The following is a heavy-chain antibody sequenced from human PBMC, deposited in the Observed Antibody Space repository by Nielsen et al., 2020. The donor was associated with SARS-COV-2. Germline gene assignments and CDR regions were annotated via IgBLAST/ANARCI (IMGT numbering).Heavy chain of an antibody. V-gene: IGHV3-9*01. Sequence: SLKISCAASGFTFDDYAMHWVRQAPGKGLEWVSGISWNSGSIGYADSVKGRFTISRDNAKNPLYLQMNSLRAEDTAVYYCARDPYQVNDYWGQGTLVTVSS. J-gene: IGHJ4*02. CDR2: ISWNSGSI. CDR3: ARDPYQVNDY. CDR1: GFTFDDYA.